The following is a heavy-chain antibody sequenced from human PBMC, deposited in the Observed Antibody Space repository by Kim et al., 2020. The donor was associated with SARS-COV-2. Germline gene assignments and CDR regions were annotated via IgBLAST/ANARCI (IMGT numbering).Heavy chain of an antibody. CDR1: GFTFGDYA. CDR2: IRSKAYGGTT. V-gene: IGHV3-49*04. J-gene: IGHJ5*02. CDR3: TRDPDLWGDYLISS. Sequence: GGSLRLSCTASGFTFGDYAMSWVRQAPGKGLEWVGFIRSKAYGGTTEYAASVKGRFTISRDDSKSIAYLQMNSLKTEDIAVYYCTRDPDLWGDYLISSWGQGTLVTVSS. D-gene: IGHD4-17*01.